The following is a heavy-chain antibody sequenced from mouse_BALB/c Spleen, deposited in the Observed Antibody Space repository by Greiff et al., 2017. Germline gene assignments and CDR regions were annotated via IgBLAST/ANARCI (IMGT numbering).Heavy chain of an antibody. V-gene: IGHV5-12-1*01. CDR1: GFAFSSYD. Sequence: DVMLVESGGGLVKPGGSLKLSCAASGFAFSSYDMSWVRQTPEKRLEWVAYISSGGGSTYYPDTVKGRFTISRDNARNILYLQMSSLRSEDTAMYYCAREDGSDAMDYWGQGTSVTVSS. CDR3: AREDGSDAMDY. J-gene: IGHJ4*01. D-gene: IGHD1-1*01. CDR2: ISSGGGST.